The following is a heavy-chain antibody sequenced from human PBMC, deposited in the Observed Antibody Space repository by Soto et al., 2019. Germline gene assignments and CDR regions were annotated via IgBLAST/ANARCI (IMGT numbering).Heavy chain of an antibody. CDR1: GGYIRSFY. CDR3: ARDMNDYTTYFDY. J-gene: IGHJ4*02. V-gene: IGHV4-59*01. Sequence: LELMSLSCTVAGGYIRSFYWSWIRQPPGKGPEWIGFIHYSGRTNYNPSLKSRVSFSVDTSKNQFSLELSSVTAADTAVYYCARDMNDYTTYFDYWGLGTLVTVSS. CDR2: IHYSGRT. D-gene: IGHD2-2*02.